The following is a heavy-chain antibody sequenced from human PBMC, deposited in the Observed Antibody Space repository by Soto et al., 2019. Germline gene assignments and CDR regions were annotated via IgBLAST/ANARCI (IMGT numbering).Heavy chain of an antibody. V-gene: IGHV1-69*01. CDR2: IIPIFVTA. J-gene: IGHJ3*02. Sequence: SVXVSFKSSGGTFSSYAIIFFLQAPGQGLECMGGIIPIFVTANYAQKFQGRVTITADESTSTAYMELSSLRSEDTAVYYCARDDRYYDSSGYYTTDDFDIWGQGTMV. CDR1: GGTFSSYA. CDR3: ARDDRYYDSSGYYTTDDFDI. D-gene: IGHD3-22*01.